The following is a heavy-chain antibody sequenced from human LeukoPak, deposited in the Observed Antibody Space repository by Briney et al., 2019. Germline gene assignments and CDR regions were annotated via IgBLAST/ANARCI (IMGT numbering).Heavy chain of an antibody. CDR3: ARLGGSSSINWFDP. J-gene: IGHJ5*02. CDR1: GYSFTSYW. V-gene: IGHV5-51*01. Sequence: GESLKIFCKGSGYSFTSYWIGWVRQMPGKGLEWVGIIYPGDSDTGYSPSFEGQVTLSADKSISTAYLQWSSLKASDTAMYYCARLGGSSSINWFDPWGQGTLVTVSS. CDR2: IYPGDSDT. D-gene: IGHD6-6*01.